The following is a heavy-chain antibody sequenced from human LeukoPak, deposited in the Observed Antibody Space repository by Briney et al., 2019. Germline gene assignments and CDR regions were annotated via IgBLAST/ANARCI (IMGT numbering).Heavy chain of an antibody. D-gene: IGHD2-8*01. J-gene: IGHJ4*02. CDR2: LSRGGSTT. Sequence: GGSLTLSCTGTGFNFNMFAIHWVRQAPGQGLEWVSGLSRGGSTTNYADSLKGRFTVSRDRSTNTVFLQMNSLRPEDTALYYCAKEQRIRHCSEGVVTEGYYFDYWGQGTLVTVSS. V-gene: IGHV3-23*01. CDR3: AKEQRIRHCSEGVVTEGYYFDY. CDR1: GFNFNMFA.